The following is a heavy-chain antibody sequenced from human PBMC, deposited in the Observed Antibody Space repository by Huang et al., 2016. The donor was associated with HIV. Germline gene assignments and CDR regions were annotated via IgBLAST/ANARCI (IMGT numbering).Heavy chain of an antibody. D-gene: IGHD5-18*01. J-gene: IGHJ6*03. CDR3: ARGGGIQLWLLGYYYMDV. CDR2: ISVYNGTT. V-gene: IGHV1-18*01. CDR1: GYTFSSFG. Sequence: SVKVSCKASGYTFSSFGFSWVRQAHGQGLEWVGWISVYNGTTKFAQKCQGRLPMTTDTSTSTAYMALRSLRSDDTAVYYCARGGGIQLWLLGYYYMDVWGNGTTVTVSS.